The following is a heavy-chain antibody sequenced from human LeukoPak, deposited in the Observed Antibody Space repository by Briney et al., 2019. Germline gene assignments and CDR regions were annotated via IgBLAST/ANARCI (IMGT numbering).Heavy chain of an antibody. J-gene: IGHJ4*02. CDR1: GGSISSYY. CDR3: ARGNILTGYCFDF. Sequence: SETLSLTCTVSGGSISSYYWSWIRQPPGKGLEWIGYIYSSGSTNYNPSLKSRVTISVDTSKNQSSLRLSSVTAADTAVYYCARGNILTGYCFDFWGQGALVTVSS. D-gene: IGHD3-9*01. V-gene: IGHV4-4*09. CDR2: IYSSGST.